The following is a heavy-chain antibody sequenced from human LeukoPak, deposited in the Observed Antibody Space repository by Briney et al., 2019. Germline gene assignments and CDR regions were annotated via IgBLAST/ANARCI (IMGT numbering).Heavy chain of an antibody. CDR1: VYTLTGYY. J-gene: IGHJ6*02. CDR3: GRDYHLGGIDV. CDR2: ISAYNGNT. V-gene: IGHV1-18*04. Sequence: ASVKVSSKASVYTLTGYYMHWERQAPGQGLEWMGWISAYNGNTNYSQTLQGKVTMTTDTSTSTAYMELRSLRSDDTAVYYCGRDYHLGGIDVWGQGTTVTVSS. D-gene: IGHD1-14*01.